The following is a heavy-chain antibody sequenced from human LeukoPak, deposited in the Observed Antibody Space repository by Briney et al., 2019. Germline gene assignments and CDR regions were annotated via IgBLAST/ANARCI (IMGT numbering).Heavy chain of an antibody. V-gene: IGHV4-59*01. Sequence: PSETLSLTCTVSGGSISSYYWSWLRQPPGKGLEWIGYISYSGSTNYNPSLKSRVTISVDTSKKQFSLRLRSVTAADTAVYYCARVTMGLLDYWGQGTLVTVSS. CDR2: ISYSGST. D-gene: IGHD1-1*01. J-gene: IGHJ4*02. CDR3: ARVTMGLLDY. CDR1: GGSISSYY.